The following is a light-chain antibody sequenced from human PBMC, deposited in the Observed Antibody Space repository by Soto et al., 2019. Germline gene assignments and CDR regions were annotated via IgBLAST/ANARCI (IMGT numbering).Light chain of an antibody. CDR3: QQYDSSPGLT. J-gene: IGKJ4*01. CDR1: QYINTR. V-gene: IGKV3-20*01. CDR2: QTS. Sequence: EIVLTQSPATLSSFPGDRVTLSCWASQYINTRLAWYQHRPGQAPRLLIYQTSTRAAGIPAKFSGNGSGTDFTLTLSRLEPEDFAVYYCQQYDSSPGLTFGGGTKVDI.